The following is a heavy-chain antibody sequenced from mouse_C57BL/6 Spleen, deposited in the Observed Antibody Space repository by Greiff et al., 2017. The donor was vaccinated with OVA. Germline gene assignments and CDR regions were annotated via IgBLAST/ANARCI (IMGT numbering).Heavy chain of an antibody. CDR3: ARGGDFYGSDAMDY. CDR1: GYTFTSYW. CDR2: IHPNSGST. J-gene: IGHJ4*01. V-gene: IGHV1-64*01. D-gene: IGHD1-1*02. Sequence: VQLQQSGAELVKPGASVKLSCKASGYTFTSYWMHWVKQRPGQGLEWIGMIHPNSGSTNYNEKFKSKATLTVDKSSSTAYMQLSSLTSEDSAVYYCARGGDFYGSDAMDYWGQGTSVTVSS.